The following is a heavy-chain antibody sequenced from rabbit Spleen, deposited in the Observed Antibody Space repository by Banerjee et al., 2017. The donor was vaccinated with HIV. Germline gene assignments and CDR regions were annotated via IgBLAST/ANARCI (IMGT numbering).Heavy chain of an antibody. CDR3: ARSINWANRALNL. V-gene: IGHV1S45*01. Sequence: QEQLVESGGGLVQPEGSLTLTCTASGVSFSISSYMCWVRQAPGKGLEWIACIDSGSSGFTYFATWAKGRFTCSKTSSTTVTLQMTRLTAADTATYFCARSINWANRALNLWGPGTLVTVS. CDR2: IDSGSSGFT. J-gene: IGHJ4*01. CDR1: GVSFSISSY. D-gene: IGHD1-1*01.